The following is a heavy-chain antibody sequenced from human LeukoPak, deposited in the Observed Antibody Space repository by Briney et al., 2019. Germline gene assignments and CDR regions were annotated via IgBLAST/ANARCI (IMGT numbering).Heavy chain of an antibody. CDR3: ARTLGATPGDFDP. Sequence: SQTLSLTCTVSGGSISSGGYYWSWIRQHPGKGLEWIGEINHSGSTNYNPSLKSRVTISVDTSKNQFSLKLSSVTAADTAVYYCARTLGATPGDFDPWGQGTLVTVSS. CDR1: GGSISSGGYY. V-gene: IGHV4-31*03. CDR2: INHSGST. D-gene: IGHD1-26*01. J-gene: IGHJ5*02.